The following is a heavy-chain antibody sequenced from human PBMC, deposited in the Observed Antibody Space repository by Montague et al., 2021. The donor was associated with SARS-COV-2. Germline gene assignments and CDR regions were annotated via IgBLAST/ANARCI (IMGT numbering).Heavy chain of an antibody. J-gene: IGHJ4*02. Sequence: VKSTQTLTLSCTFSGFSLSASGVGVGWIRQPPGKALEWLALVYWDGEKRYSPSLKSRLTITNDTSKNQVVLKMANMDPVDTATYFCAHRIVGAPFDYWGQGALVTVPS. V-gene: IGHV2-5*02. CDR2: VYWDGEK. D-gene: IGHD1-26*01. CDR1: GFSLSASGVG. CDR3: AHRIVGAPFDY.